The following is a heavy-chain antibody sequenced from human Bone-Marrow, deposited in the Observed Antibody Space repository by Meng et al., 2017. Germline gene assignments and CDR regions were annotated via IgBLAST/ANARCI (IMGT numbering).Heavy chain of an antibody. V-gene: IGHV3-53*04. CDR1: GFTVSSNY. CDR2: IYSGGST. J-gene: IGHJ3*02. CDR3: ARWGVHVEGAFDI. D-gene: IGHD3-16*01. Sequence: GESLKISCAASGFTVSSNYMSWVRQAPGKGLEWVSVIYSGGSTYYADSVKGRFTISRHNSKNTLYLQMNSLRAEDTAVYYCARWGVHVEGAFDIWGQGTMVTFSS.